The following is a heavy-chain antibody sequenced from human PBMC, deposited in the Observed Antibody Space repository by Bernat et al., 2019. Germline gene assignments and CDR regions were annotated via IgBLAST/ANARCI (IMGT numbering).Heavy chain of an antibody. Sequence: EVQLLESGGGLVQPGGSLRLSCGASGFTFSSFAMSWVRQAAGRGLEWVSGISGSGDSKYYADTVKGRFTISRDNSKNTLYLQMNSLRAEDTAVYYCAKGIYPKGYCSGGNCYYYFYGMDVWGQGTTVTVSS. D-gene: IGHD2-15*01. CDR2: ISGSGDSK. CDR1: GFTFSSFA. V-gene: IGHV3-23*01. CDR3: AKGIYPKGYCSGGNCYYYFYGMDV. J-gene: IGHJ6*02.